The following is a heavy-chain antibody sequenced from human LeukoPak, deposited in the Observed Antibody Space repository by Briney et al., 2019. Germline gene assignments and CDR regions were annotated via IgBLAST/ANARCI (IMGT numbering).Heavy chain of an antibody. D-gene: IGHD2-2*01. CDR2: INYIGSA. J-gene: IGHJ4*02. CDR1: GGSISSYS. CDR3: AAIVPTASNYFDY. V-gene: IGHV4-59*01. Sequence: SETLSLTCTVSGGSISSYSWSWIRQPPGKGLEWIGYINYIGSANYNPSLKSRVTISLDTSKNQFSLKLSSVTAADTAVYYCAAIVPTASNYFDYWGQGTLVTVSS.